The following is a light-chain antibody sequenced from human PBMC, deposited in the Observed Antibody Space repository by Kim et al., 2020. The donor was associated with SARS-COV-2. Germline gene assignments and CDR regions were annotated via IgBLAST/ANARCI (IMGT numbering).Light chain of an antibody. J-gene: IGKJ5*01. CDR1: QNINDF. CDR2: DAS. V-gene: IGKV1-33*01. CDR3: QQFENLPT. Sequence: IQMTQSPSSLSASVGDRVTFTCQANQNINDFLKWYQQKPGKAPKLLISDASNLEPGVPSRFSGSGSGTHFFLTISSLQPDDVATYYCQQFENLPTFGQGTRLEIK.